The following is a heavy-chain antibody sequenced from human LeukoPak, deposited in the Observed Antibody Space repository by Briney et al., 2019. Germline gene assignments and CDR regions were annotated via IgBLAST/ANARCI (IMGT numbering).Heavy chain of an antibody. CDR2: IYYSGST. D-gene: IGHD3-22*01. V-gene: IGHV4-59*12. CDR3: ARGRIGYYYDSSGYRNWFDP. CDR1: GGSISSYY. Sequence: SETLSLTCTVSGGSISSYYWSWIRQPPGKGLEWIGYIYYSGSTNYNPSLKSRVTISVDTSKNQFSLKLSSVTAADTAVYYCARGRIGYYYDSSGYRNWFDPWGQGTLVTVSS. J-gene: IGHJ5*02.